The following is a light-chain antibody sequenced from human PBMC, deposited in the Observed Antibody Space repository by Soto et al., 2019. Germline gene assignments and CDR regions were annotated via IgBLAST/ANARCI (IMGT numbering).Light chain of an antibody. CDR2: NVT. V-gene: IGLV2-11*01. CDR3: CSYAGTYTFYV. J-gene: IGLJ1*01. Sequence: QSVLTQPRSVSGSPGQSVTISCTGTSSDVGGYYYVSWYQQHPGKAPKLMIYNVTKRPPGVPDRFSGSRSGNTASLTISGLQAEDDADYYCCSYAGTYTFYVFGTG. CDR1: SSDVGGYYY.